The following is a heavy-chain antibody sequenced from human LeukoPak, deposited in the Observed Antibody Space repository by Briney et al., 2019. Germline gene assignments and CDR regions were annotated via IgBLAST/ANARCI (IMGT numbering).Heavy chain of an antibody. CDR2: IYTSGST. CDR1: GGSISSYY. D-gene: IGHD6-13*01. V-gene: IGHV4-4*07. Sequence: PSETLSLTCTVSGGSISSYYWSWIRQPAGQGMEWIGRIYTSGSTNYNPSLKSRVTISVDTSKNQFSLKLSAVTAAGAAVYYCARRSWAAKYYYYRDVWGKETTVTVSS. CDR3: ARRSWAAKYYYYRDV. J-gene: IGHJ6*03.